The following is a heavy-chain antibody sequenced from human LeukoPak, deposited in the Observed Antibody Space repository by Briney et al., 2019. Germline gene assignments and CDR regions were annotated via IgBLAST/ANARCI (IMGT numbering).Heavy chain of an antibody. CDR2: ISGYNGDT. Sequence: ASVKVSCKASSYTFTHYGMSWVRQAPGQGLEWMGWISGYNGDTNYAQKFQDRVTMTTDTSTSTAYMELRSLRSDDTAVCYCARGLSGSYYNPFDYWGQGSLVTVSS. D-gene: IGHD3-10*01. CDR1: SYTFTHYG. J-gene: IGHJ4*02. V-gene: IGHV1-18*04. CDR3: ARGLSGSYYNPFDY.